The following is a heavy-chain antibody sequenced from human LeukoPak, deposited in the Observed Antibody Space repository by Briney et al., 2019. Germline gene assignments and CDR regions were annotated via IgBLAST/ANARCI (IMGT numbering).Heavy chain of an antibody. CDR1: GGSFSGYY. CDR2: INHSGST. D-gene: IGHD3-9*01. Sequence: SETLSLTCAVYGGSFSGYYWSWIRQPPGKGLEWIGEINHSGSTNYNPSLKSRVTISVDTSKNQFSLKLSSVTATDTAVYYCARERPSYYDILTGYYPRSLPYYFDYWGQGTLVTVSS. J-gene: IGHJ4*02. CDR3: ARERPSYYDILTGYYPRSLPYYFDY. V-gene: IGHV4-34*01.